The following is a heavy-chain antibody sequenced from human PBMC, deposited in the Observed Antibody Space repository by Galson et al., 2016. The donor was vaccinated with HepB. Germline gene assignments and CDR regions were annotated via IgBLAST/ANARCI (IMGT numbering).Heavy chain of an antibody. D-gene: IGHD3-3*02. CDR1: GFTFSSYW. J-gene: IGHJ6*02. CDR3: AKTLSEYRVWYGMDV. CDR2: IRQHGSEK. Sequence: SLRLSCAASGFTFSSYWMSWVRQAPGKGLEWVATIRQHGSEKYFADSVTGRFTISRDNAKNSVYLQMNSLRAEDTAVYYCAKTLSEYRVWYGMDVWGQGTTVTVSS. V-gene: IGHV3-7*03.